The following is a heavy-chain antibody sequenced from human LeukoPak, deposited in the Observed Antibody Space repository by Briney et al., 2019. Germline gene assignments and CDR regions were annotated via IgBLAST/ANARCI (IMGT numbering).Heavy chain of an antibody. CDR3: ATVGWSTVSYYFDY. V-gene: IGHV3-20*04. Sequence: PGGSLRLSCAASGFTFDDYGMSWVRQAPGKGLEWVSAINWNGDSTGYADSVKGRFTISRDNAKNSLYLQMSSLRAEDTALYYCATVGWSTVSYYFDYWGQGPLVTVSS. CDR1: GFTFDDYG. J-gene: IGHJ4*02. D-gene: IGHD2-15*01. CDR2: INWNGDST.